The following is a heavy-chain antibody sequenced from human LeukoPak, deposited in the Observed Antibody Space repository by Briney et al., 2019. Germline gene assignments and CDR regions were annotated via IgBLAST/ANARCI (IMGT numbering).Heavy chain of an antibody. Sequence: PGGSLRLSCTTSGFNFGDHAMTWVRQAPGKGLEWVGFIRSKAYRGTTEYAASVKGRFTISRDDSKSVVYLQMNSLKNEDTAVYYCSRGPIQLWVHNGVDVWGQGTTVTVSS. CDR1: GFNFGDHA. V-gene: IGHV3-49*04. CDR2: IRSKAYRGTT. D-gene: IGHD5-18*01. J-gene: IGHJ6*02. CDR3: SRGPIQLWVHNGVDV.